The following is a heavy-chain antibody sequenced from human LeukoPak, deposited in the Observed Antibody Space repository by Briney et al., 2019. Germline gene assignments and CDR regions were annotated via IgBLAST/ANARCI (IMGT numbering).Heavy chain of an antibody. Sequence: ASVKVSCKASGGTFSSYAISWVRQAPGQGLEWMGGIIPIFGTANYAQKFQGRVTITADESTSTAYMELSSLRSEDTAVYYCARGLRGVIIRHYYYYYYMDVWGKGTTVTISS. CDR1: GGTFSSYA. CDR3: ARGLRGVIIRHYYYYYYMDV. D-gene: IGHD3-10*01. J-gene: IGHJ6*03. V-gene: IGHV1-69*13. CDR2: IIPIFGTA.